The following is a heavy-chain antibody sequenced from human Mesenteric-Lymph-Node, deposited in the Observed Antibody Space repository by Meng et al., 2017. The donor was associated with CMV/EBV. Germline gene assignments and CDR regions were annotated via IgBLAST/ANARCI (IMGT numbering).Heavy chain of an antibody. D-gene: IGHD3-3*01. V-gene: IGHV1-45*01. CDR2: ITPFDGKT. Sequence: CKALGNSLADRYVHWVRQAPGQALEWMGWITPFDGKTNYAERFHDRVTFSGDTSTNTVYMDLRSLRSEDTAMYFCAIQSGYLGPFDPWGQGTLVTVSS. CDR1: GNSLADRY. CDR3: AIQSGYLGPFDP. J-gene: IGHJ5*02.